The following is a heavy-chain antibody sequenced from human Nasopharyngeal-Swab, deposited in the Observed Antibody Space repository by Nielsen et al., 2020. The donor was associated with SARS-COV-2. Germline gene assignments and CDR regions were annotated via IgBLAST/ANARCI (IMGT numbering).Heavy chain of an antibody. CDR1: GYAVTSYE. CDR2: INHSGGST. Sequence: AAEKACRWAEGYAVTSYERHWKEQAPGQGLEWMGIINHSGGSTSYAQKYQGRVTMTRDTSTSTVSMELSSLRSEDTAVYYCARGFPVGFDYWGQGTLITVSS. CDR3: ARGFPVGFDY. D-gene: IGHD4-23*01. J-gene: IGHJ4*02. V-gene: IGHV1-46*01.